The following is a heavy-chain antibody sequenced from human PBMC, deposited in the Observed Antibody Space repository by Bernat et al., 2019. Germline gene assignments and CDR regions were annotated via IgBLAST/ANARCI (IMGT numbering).Heavy chain of an antibody. Sequence: QVQLVESGGGVVQPGRSLRLSCAASGFTFSSYAMHWVRQAPGRGLEWVAVISYDGSNKYYADSVKGRFTSSRDNSKKPLYLQMNSLRAEDTAVYYWARGYSSSWYLGFFQNWGQGTLVTVSS. CDR2: ISYDGSNK. V-gene: IGHV3-30-3*01. D-gene: IGHD6-13*01. CDR1: GFTFSSYA. J-gene: IGHJ1*01. CDR3: ARGYSSSWYLGFFQN.